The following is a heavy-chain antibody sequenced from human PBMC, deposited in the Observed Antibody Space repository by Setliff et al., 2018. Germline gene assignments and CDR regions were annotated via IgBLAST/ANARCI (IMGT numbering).Heavy chain of an antibody. Sequence: PSETLSLTCTVSGYSISSGYTWGWIRQPPGKGLEWVGNIGHTGSINYNPSLKSRLTMSRDTSKNQVSLKLNSVTATDTAVYYCARDLGHGGDSDYWGQGILVTVSS. V-gene: IGHV4-38-2*02. J-gene: IGHJ4*02. D-gene: IGHD2-21*02. CDR3: ARDLGHGGDSDY. CDR2: IGHTGSI. CDR1: GYSISSGYT.